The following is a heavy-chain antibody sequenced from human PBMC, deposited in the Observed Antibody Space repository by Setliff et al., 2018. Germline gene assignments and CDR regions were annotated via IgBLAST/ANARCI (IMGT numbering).Heavy chain of an antibody. CDR1: GYTFTSYA. CDR2: INAGNGNT. CDR3: ASPGATETTLELLYY. J-gene: IGHJ4*02. Sequence: ASVKVSCKASGYTFTSYAMHWVRQAPGQRLEWMGWINAGNGNTKYSQKFQGRVTITRDTSASTAYMELSSLRSEDTAVYYCASPGATETTLELLYYWGQGTLVTV. V-gene: IGHV1-3*01. D-gene: IGHD4-17*01.